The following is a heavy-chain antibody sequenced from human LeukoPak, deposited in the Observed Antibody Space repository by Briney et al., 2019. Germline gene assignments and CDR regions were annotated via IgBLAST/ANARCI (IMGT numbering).Heavy chain of an antibody. J-gene: IGHJ3*02. CDR1: GFTFSSYW. Sequence: GGSLRLSCAASGFTFSSYWMSWVRQAPGKGLEWVANIKQDGSEKYYVDSVKGRFTISRDNAKNTLYLQMNSLRAEDTAVYYCARGDGSGTYRDTFDIWGQGTMVTVSS. V-gene: IGHV3-7*01. CDR3: ARGDGSGTYRDTFDI. D-gene: IGHD3-10*01. CDR2: IKQDGSEK.